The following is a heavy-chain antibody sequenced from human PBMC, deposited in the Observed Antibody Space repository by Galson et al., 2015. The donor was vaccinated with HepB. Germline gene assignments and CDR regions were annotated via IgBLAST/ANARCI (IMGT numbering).Heavy chain of an antibody. Sequence: QSGAEVKKPGESLKVSCKASGGTFSSYTISWVRQAPGQGLEWMGRIIPILGIANYAQKFQGRVTITADKSTSTAYMELSSLRSEDTAVYYCARGPYVDIVATIFDYWGQGTLVTVSS. CDR2: IIPILGIA. D-gene: IGHD5-12*01. CDR3: ARGPYVDIVATIFDY. J-gene: IGHJ4*02. CDR1: GGTFSSYT. V-gene: IGHV1-69*04.